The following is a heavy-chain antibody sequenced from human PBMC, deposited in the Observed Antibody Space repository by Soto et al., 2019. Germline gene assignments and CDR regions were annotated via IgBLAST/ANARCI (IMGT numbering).Heavy chain of an antibody. CDR3: ARAGPSTVTPNYFDY. CDR2: ISYDGSNK. D-gene: IGHD4-17*01. V-gene: IGHV3-30-3*01. Sequence: ESGGGVVQPGRSLRLSCAASGFTFSSYAMHWVRQAPGKGLEWVAVISYDGSNKYYADSVKGRFTISRDNSKNTLYLQMNSLRAEDTAVYYCARAGPSTVTPNYFDYWGQGTLVTVSS. CDR1: GFTFSSYA. J-gene: IGHJ4*02.